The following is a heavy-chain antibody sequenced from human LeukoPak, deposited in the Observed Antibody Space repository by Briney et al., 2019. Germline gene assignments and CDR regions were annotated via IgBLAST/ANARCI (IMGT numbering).Heavy chain of an antibody. Sequence: GGSLRLSCEASGFTFRSYWMHGVRQAPGKGLVCVSRINSDGRSTSYADAVKGRFTISRASSKNVFYLKMTSLRAEDTAVYYCAKDRCNNGIGCYYYYMALWAKGTTVTISS. J-gene: IGHJ6*03. D-gene: IGHD2-8*01. V-gene: IGHV3-74*01. CDR2: INSDGRST. CDR1: GFTFRSYW. CDR3: AKDRCNNGIGCYYYYMAL.